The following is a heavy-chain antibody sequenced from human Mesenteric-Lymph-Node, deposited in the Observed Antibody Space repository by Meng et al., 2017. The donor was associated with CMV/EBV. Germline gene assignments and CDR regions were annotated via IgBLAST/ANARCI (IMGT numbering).Heavy chain of an antibody. CDR2: IYWDDDK. CDR1: GFSLSSSGVG. D-gene: IGHD2-2*01. Sequence: SGPTLVKPTQTLTLTCTFSGFSLSSSGVGVSWIRQPPGKALEWLAVIYWDDDKRYSPSLKSRLTITKDTSKNQVVLTMTNMDPVDTATYYCAHRRGTYYCSSTSCYAGFDPWGQGTLVTVSS. V-gene: IGHV2-5*02. J-gene: IGHJ5*02. CDR3: AHRRGTYYCSSTSCYAGFDP.